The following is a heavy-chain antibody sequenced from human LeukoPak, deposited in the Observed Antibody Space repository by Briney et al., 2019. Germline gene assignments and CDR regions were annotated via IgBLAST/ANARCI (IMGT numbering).Heavy chain of an antibody. CDR3: AREASRLALPRGAFDI. CDR2: ISSSSSYI. V-gene: IGHV3-21*01. CDR1: GFTFSSYS. Sequence: GGSLRLSCAASGFTFSSYSMNWVRQAPGKGLEWVSSISSSSSYIYYADSVKGRFTISRDNAKNSLYLQMNSLRAEDTAVYYCAREASRLALPRGAFDIWGQGTMVTVSS. J-gene: IGHJ3*02. D-gene: IGHD1-7*01.